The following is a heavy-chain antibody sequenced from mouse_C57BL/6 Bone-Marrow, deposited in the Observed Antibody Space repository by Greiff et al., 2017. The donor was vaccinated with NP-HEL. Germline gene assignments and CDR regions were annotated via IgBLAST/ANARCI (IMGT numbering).Heavy chain of an antibody. CDR3: ARRYYYGSSYNAMDY. V-gene: IGHV1-82*01. J-gene: IGHJ4*01. D-gene: IGHD1-1*01. CDR2: IYPGDGDT. Sequence: LEESGPELVKPGASVKISCKASGYAFSSSWMNWVKQRPGKGLEWIGRIYPGDGDTNYNGKFKGKATLTADKSSSTAYMQLSSLTSEDSAVYFCARRYYYGSSYNAMDYWGQGTSVTVSS. CDR1: GYAFSSSW.